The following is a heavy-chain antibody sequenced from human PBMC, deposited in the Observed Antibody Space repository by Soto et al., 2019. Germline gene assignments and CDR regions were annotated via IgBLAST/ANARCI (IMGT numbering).Heavy chain of an antibody. J-gene: IGHJ4*02. CDR3: AADPDCSGGSCYSVDFDY. Sequence: KVSCKASGFTFTSSAVQWVRQARGQRLEWIGWIVVGSGNTNYAQKFQERVTITRDMSTSTAYMELSSLRSEDTAVYYCAADPDCSGGSCYSVDFDYWGQ. D-gene: IGHD2-15*01. V-gene: IGHV1-58*01. CDR1: GFTFTSSA. CDR2: IVVGSGNT.